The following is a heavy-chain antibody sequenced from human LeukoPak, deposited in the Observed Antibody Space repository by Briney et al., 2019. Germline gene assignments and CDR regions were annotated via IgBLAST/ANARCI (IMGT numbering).Heavy chain of an antibody. CDR3: ARGRSITLLRGVAMSDGFDI. CDR2: ISSSGSTI. Sequence: GGSLRLSCAASGFTFSSYEMNWVRQAPGKGLEWLSYISSSGSTIYYADSVKGRFAISRDNAKNLLFLQMNGLRAEDTALYYCARGRSITLLRGVAMSDGFDIWGQGAMVAVSS. CDR1: GFTFSSYE. V-gene: IGHV3-48*03. J-gene: IGHJ3*02. D-gene: IGHD3-10*01.